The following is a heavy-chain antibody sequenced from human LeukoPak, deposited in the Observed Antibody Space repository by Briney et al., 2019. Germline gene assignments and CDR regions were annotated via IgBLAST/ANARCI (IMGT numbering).Heavy chain of an antibody. D-gene: IGHD1-7*01. J-gene: IGHJ5*01. CDR1: GGSFSGYY. Sequence: SETLSLTCAVYGGSFSGYYWTWIRQPPGKGLEWIGEINHGGSTNYNPSLKSRVTISVDTSMNQFSLKLRSVTAADTAVYYCARGCVGNCPKGATFDSWGQGTLVTVSS. CDR3: ARGCVGNCPKGATFDS. V-gene: IGHV4-34*01. CDR2: INHGGST.